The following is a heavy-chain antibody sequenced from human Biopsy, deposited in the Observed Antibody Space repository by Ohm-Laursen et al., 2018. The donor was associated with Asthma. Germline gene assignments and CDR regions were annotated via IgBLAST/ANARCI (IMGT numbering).Heavy chain of an antibody. CDR3: ARGPELDV. Sequence: PPGTLSLTCVVYPGSFSGFFWTWIRQSPGKGLEWIGETNERGVTNNNPSLKSRVIISIDTYWNRVSLKLTSVTAADTAVYYCARGPELDVWGQGTTVTVSS. CDR1: PGSFSGFF. CDR2: TNERGVT. J-gene: IGHJ6*02. V-gene: IGHV4-34*01.